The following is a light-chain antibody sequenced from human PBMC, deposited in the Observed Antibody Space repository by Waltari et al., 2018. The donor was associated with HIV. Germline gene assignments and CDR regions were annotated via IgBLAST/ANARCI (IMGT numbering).Light chain of an antibody. CDR2: DIT. CDR1: SSDGGDYNY. Sequence: HSALTQPRSVSGSPGQSVTISCTGTSSDGGDYNYVSWYQQHPGKASKLLIFDITKRPSGVPDRFSGSKSGNTASLTISGLHLEDEANYYCCSYAGTYTWVFGGGTTLTVL. J-gene: IGLJ3*02. V-gene: IGLV2-11*01. CDR3: CSYAGTYTWV.